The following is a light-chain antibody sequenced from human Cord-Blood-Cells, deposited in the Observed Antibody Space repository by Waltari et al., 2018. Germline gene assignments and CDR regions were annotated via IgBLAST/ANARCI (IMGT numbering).Light chain of an antibody. CDR3: CSYAGSSTFVV. Sequence: QSALTQPASVSGSPGQSITISCTGTSSDVGRYNLVSWYQQHPGKAPKLMIYEVSKRPSGVSNRFSGSKSGYTASLTISGLQAEDEADYYCCSYAGSSTFVVFGGGTKLTVL. CDR1: SSDVGRYNL. J-gene: IGLJ2*01. CDR2: EVS. V-gene: IGLV2-23*02.